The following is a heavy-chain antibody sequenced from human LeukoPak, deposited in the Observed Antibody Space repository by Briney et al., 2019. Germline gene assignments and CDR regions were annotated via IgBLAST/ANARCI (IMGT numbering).Heavy chain of an antibody. Sequence: GGSLRLSCAASGFTFSSYGMHWVRQAPGKGLEWVAVISYDGSNKYYADSVKGRFTISRDNSKNTLYLQMNSLRAEDTAVYYCAKAAAYGDSFDYWGQGTLVTVSS. J-gene: IGHJ4*02. D-gene: IGHD4-17*01. CDR3: AKAAAYGDSFDY. CDR2: ISYDGSNK. V-gene: IGHV3-30*18. CDR1: GFTFSSYG.